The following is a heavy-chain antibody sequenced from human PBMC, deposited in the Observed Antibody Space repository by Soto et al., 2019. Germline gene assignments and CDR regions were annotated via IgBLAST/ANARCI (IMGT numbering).Heavy chain of an antibody. CDR1: GFTFNTFD. D-gene: IGHD6-19*01. V-gene: IGHV3-23*01. CDR2: IRGADGRT. Sequence: EVQLLESGGGLVQPGGSLRLSCAASGFTFNTFDMTWVRQAPGKGLEWVSVIRGADGRTYYADSLKGRFTISRDNSKTTLLLQVTSLRVEDTAVYYCVKGAWCDDWGQGTLVTVSS. CDR3: VKGAWCDD. J-gene: IGHJ4*02.